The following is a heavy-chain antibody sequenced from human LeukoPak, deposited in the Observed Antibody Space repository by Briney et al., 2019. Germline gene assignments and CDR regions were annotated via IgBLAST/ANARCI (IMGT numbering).Heavy chain of an antibody. V-gene: IGHV3-7*01. D-gene: IGHD6-6*01. CDR1: GFTFVRSW. CDR2: IKQDGSEV. J-gene: IGHJ4*02. Sequence: GGSLRLSCAASGFTFVRSWMSWVRQAPGKGLEWVANIKQDGSEVYYVDSVEGRFTVSRDNAKNSLSLQMNSLRGEDTAVYYCVRALGSSSSDFWGQGTLVTVSS. CDR3: VRALGSSSSDF.